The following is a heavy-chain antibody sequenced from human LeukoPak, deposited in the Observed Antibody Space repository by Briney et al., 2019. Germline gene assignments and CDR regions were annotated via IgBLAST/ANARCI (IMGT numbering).Heavy chain of an antibody. CDR3: AKRSTVTRYAFDI. Sequence: GESLKISCKGSGYSFTSYWIGWVRQMPGKGLEWMGIIYPGDSDTRYSPSFQGQVTISAHKSISTSYLQWSRLQASDTAIYYCAKRSTVTRYAFDIWGQGTMVTVSS. J-gene: IGHJ3*02. V-gene: IGHV5-51*01. D-gene: IGHD4-23*01. CDR2: IYPGDSDT. CDR1: GYSFTSYW.